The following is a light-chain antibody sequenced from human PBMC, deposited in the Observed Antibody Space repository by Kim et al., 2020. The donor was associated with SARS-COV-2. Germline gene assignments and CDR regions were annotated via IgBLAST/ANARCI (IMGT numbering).Light chain of an antibody. CDR3: QAWDSSTAV. V-gene: IGLV3-1*01. Sequence: VSPGQTASITCSGDKLGDKFASWYQQRPGQSPVLVIYQDTKRHSGIPDRFSGSNSGNTATLTISGTQAMDEADYYCQAWDSSTAVFGTGTKVTVL. CDR1: KLGDKF. J-gene: IGLJ1*01. CDR2: QDT.